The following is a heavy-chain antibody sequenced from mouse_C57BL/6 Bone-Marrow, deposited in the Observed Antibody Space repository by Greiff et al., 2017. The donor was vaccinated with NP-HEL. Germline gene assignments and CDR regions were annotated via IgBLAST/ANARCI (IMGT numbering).Heavy chain of an antibody. Sequence: EVQGVESGGDLVKPGGSLKLSCAASGFTFSSYGMSWVRQTPDKRLEWVATISSGGSYTYYPDSVKGRFTISRDNAKNTLYLQMSSLKSEDTAMYYCARRVYYGSFAYWGQGTLVTVSA. V-gene: IGHV5-6*01. CDR2: ISSGGSYT. CDR3: ARRVYYGSFAY. CDR1: GFTFSSYG. J-gene: IGHJ3*01. D-gene: IGHD1-1*01.